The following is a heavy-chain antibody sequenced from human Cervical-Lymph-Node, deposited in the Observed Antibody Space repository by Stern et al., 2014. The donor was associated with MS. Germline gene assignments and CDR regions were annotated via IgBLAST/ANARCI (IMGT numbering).Heavy chain of an antibody. CDR3: AREVGGAAAGQSPDL. V-gene: IGHV1-46*01. Sequence: VQLVQSGAEVKKPGASVKVSCKASGYTFTSYYMHWVRQAPGQGLEWMGIINPSGGSTSYAQKFQGRVTMTRDTSTSTVYMELSSLRSEDTAVYYCAREVGGAAAGQSPDLWGRGTLVTVSS. J-gene: IGHJ2*01. CDR1: GYTFTSYY. D-gene: IGHD6-13*01. CDR2: INPSGGST.